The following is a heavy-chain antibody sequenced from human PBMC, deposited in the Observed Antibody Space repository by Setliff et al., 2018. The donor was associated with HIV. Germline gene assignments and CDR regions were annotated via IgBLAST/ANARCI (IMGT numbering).Heavy chain of an antibody. J-gene: IGHJ3*02. D-gene: IGHD3-22*01. V-gene: IGHV1-69*02. CDR2: VIPILGQA. CDR1: GGTFISYT. Sequence: SVKVSCKASGGTFISYTINWVRQAPGQGLEWMGRVIPILGQANYAQKFQGRVTIAADKSTSTAYMELSSLRSEDTAVYYCARCYYDSSGPTDAFDIWAKGQWSPSPQ. CDR3: ARCYYDSSGPTDAFDI.